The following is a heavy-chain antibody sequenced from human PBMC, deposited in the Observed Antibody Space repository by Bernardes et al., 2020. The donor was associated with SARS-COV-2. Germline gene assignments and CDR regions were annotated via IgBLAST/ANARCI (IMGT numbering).Heavy chain of an antibody. J-gene: IGHJ6*02. CDR1: DYTLTNYW. CDR3: ARRRYGDFGVDV. Sequence: SCKGSDYTLTNYWIGWVRQMPGTGLVWMGIIYPGDSDTKYSPSFQGRVTISADKSVNTAYLQWSSLKASDTAIYYCARRRYGDFGVDVWGQGTTVTVAS. D-gene: IGHD4-17*01. V-gene: IGHV5-51*01. CDR2: IYPGDSDT.